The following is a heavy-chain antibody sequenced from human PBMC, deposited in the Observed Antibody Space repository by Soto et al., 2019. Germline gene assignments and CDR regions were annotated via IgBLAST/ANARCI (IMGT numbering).Heavy chain of an antibody. CDR1: GGSISSGGYY. CDR3: ARVDVDTAMGADY. D-gene: IGHD5-18*01. CDR2: IYYSGST. Sequence: SETLSLTCTVSGGSISSGGYYWSWIRQHPGKGLEWIGYIYYSGSTYYNPSLKSRVTISVDTSKNQFSLKLSSVTAADTAVYYCARVDVDTAMGADYWGQGTLVTVSS. J-gene: IGHJ4*02. V-gene: IGHV4-31*03.